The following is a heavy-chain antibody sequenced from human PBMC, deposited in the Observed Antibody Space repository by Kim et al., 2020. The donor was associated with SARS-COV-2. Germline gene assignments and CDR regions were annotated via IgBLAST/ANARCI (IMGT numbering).Heavy chain of an antibody. CDR1: GFTFSGHW. Sequence: GGSLRLSCAASGFTFSGHWMQWVRQVPGKGLVWVSRINADDSGIAYTDSVKGRFTISRDNAKNTLYLQMSNLRAEDTAVYYCARDGGWFSSSWRAFDIWGPGTMVTVSS. CDR2: INADDSGI. V-gene: IGHV3-74*01. D-gene: IGHD6-13*01. J-gene: IGHJ3*02. CDR3: ARDGGWFSSSWRAFDI.